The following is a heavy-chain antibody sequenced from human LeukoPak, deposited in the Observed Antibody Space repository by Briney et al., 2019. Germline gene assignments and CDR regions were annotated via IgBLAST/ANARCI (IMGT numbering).Heavy chain of an antibody. D-gene: IGHD3-22*01. V-gene: IGHV1-3*01. CDR1: GYTFTSYA. CDR3: ARAGYYDSSGYSKNNYYYYGMDV. J-gene: IGHJ6*02. Sequence: ASVKVSCKASGYTFTSYAMHWVRQAPGQRLEWMGWINAGNGNTKYSQKFQGRVAITRDTSASTAYMELSSLRSEDTAVYYCARAGYYDSSGYSKNNYYYYGMDVWGQGTTVTVSS. CDR2: INAGNGNT.